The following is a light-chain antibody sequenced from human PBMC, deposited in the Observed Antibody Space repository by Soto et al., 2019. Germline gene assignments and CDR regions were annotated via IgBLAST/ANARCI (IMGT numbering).Light chain of an antibody. CDR1: SSDVGYYNR. V-gene: IGLV2-18*01. CDR3: SLYTSSTFYV. J-gene: IGLJ1*01. Sequence: QSVLTQPPSVSGSPGQSVTISCTGTSSDVGYYNRVSWYQQPPGTAPKLLIYEVSNRPSGVPDRFSGSKSGNTASLTISGLQAKDEADYYCSLYTSSTFYVFGTGTKVTVL. CDR2: EVS.